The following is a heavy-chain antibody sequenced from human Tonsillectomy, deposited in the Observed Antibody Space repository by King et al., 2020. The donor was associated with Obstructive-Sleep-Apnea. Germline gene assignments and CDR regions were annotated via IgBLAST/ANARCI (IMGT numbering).Heavy chain of an antibody. CDR2: IYHSGPT. D-gene: IGHD2-2*01. V-gene: IGHV4-30-2*01. CDR1: GDSISSGDYS. CDR3: AASTNRAGEGWFDS. Sequence: QLQESGSGLVKPSQTLSLTCTVSGDSISSGDYSWSWIRQPPGKGLEWIGYIYHSGPTYYNPSLKSRVTISVDRSKNQFSLKLSSMTAADTAGYYCAASTNRAGEGWFDSWGQGTLVTVSS. J-gene: IGHJ5*01.